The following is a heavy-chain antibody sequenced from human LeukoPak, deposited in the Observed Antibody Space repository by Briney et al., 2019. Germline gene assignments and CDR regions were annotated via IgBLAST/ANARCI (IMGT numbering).Heavy chain of an antibody. Sequence: NPSETLSLTCTVYGGSFRGYSWSWIRQPPGKGLEWIGEINDSASTNYNPSLESRVTMSVDTSKNQFSLRLSSVTAADTAVYYCARVDYDLLTGYSTLFDYWGQGTLVTVSS. D-gene: IGHD3-9*01. J-gene: IGHJ4*02. CDR1: GGSFRGYS. V-gene: IGHV4-34*01. CDR3: ARVDYDLLTGYSTLFDY. CDR2: INDSAST.